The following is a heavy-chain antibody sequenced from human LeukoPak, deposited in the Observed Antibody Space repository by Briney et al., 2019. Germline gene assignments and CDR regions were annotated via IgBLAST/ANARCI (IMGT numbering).Heavy chain of an antibody. CDR2: IYYSGRT. CDR1: GDSVSRSDSY. V-gene: IGHV4-39*01. CDR3: ARRRYYDGSGYLE. D-gene: IGHD3-22*01. Sequence: SETLSLTCSVSGDSVSRSDSYWDWIRQPPGKGLEWIGTIYYSGRTYYSPSLKTRVTMSVDPSNNQFSLTLRSVTAADTAVYYCARRRYYDGSGYLEWGQGTLLSVSS. J-gene: IGHJ1*01.